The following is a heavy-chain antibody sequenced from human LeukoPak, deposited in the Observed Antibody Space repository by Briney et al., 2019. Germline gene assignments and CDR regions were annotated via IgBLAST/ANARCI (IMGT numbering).Heavy chain of an antibody. CDR2: IYYSGST. CDR3: ARGRDQDYYYGMDV. J-gene: IGHJ6*02. Sequence: SETLSLTCTVTGGSISSYYWSWIRQPPGKGLEWIGNIYYSGSTNYNPSLKSRVTISVETSKNQFSLKLSSVAAADTAVYYCARGRDQDYYYGMDVWGQGTTVTVSS. CDR1: GGSISSYY. D-gene: IGHD2-2*01. V-gene: IGHV4-59*01.